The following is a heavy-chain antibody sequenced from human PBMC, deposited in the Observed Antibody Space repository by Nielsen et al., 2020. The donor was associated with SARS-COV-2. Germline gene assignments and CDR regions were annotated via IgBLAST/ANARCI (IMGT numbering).Heavy chain of an antibody. D-gene: IGHD5-12*01. CDR3: ARAGGYSGYRRSNAFDI. J-gene: IGHJ3*02. CDR1: GFTFSSYS. CDR2: IGTAGDT. Sequence: GESLKISCAASGFTFSSYSMNWVRQATGKGLEWVSAIGTAGDTYYPGSVKGRFTISRENAKNSLYLQMNSLRAGDTAVYYCARAGGYSGYRRSNAFDIWGQGTMVTVSS. V-gene: IGHV3-13*01.